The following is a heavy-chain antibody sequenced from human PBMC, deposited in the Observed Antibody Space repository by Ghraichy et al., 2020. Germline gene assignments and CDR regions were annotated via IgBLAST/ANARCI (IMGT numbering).Heavy chain of an antibody. CDR1: GFTFSDYW. V-gene: IGHV3-7*04. D-gene: IGHD2-15*01. CDR2: IRGDGSEK. J-gene: IGHJ5*02. CDR3: ARVGYCSGVGCQGRDWFDP. Sequence: GESLNISCAASGFTFSDYWMTWVRQAPGKGLECVANIRGDGSEKNYVDSVKGRFTISRDDAKNSLYLQMNSLRAADTAVYYCARVGYCSGVGCQGRDWFDPWGQGTLVTVSS.